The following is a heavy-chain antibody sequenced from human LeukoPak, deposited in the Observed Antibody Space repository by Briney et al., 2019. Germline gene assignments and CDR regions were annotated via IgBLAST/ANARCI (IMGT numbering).Heavy chain of an antibody. CDR1: GFTVSNNY. V-gene: IGHV3-53*01. Sequence: SGGSLRLSCAASGFTVSNNYMTWVRQAPGKGLEWVSVIYSGGSTYYADSVKGRFTISRDNSKNTLYLQMNSLRAEDTAVYYCAGETGIIAPGAFDIWDQGTMVTVSS. CDR2: IYSGGST. CDR3: AGETGIIAPGAFDI. D-gene: IGHD1-1*01. J-gene: IGHJ3*02.